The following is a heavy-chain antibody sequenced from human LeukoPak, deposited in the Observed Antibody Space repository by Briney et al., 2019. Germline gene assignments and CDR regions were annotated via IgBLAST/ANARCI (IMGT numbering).Heavy chain of an antibody. CDR3: ARAPQVPAAIGDWFDP. Sequence: SETLSLTCTVSGGSISSGSYYWGWLRQPAGRGLEWVGRIYTSGGTNYNPSLKSRVTISVDTSKNQFSLKLSSVTAADTAVYYCARAPQVPAAIGDWFDPWGQGTLVTVSS. CDR1: GGSISSGSYY. V-gene: IGHV4-61*02. CDR2: IYTSGGT. D-gene: IGHD2-2*01. J-gene: IGHJ5*02.